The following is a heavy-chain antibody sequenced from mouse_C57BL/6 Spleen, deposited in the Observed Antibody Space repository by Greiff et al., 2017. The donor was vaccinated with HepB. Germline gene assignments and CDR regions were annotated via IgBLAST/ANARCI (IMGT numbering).Heavy chain of an antibody. CDR3: ARHEEGNYDHWAHWYFDV. Sequence: QVQLQQSGAELVKPGASVKLSCKASGYTFTEYTIHWVKQRSGQGLEWIGWFYPGSGSIKYNEKFKDKATLTADKSSSTVYMELSRLTSEDSAVYFCARHEEGNYDHWAHWYFDVWGTGTTVTVSS. V-gene: IGHV1-62-2*01. CDR1: GYTFTEYT. CDR2: FYPGSGSI. D-gene: IGHD2-4*01. J-gene: IGHJ1*03.